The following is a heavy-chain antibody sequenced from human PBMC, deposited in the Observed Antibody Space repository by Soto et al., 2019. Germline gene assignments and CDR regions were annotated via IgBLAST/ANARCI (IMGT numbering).Heavy chain of an antibody. CDR3: ARDKWGPNLPATARGDAFDI. CDR2: INPSGGST. J-gene: IGHJ3*02. Sequence: QVQLVQSGAEVKKPGASVKVSCKASGYTFTSYYMHWVRQAPGQGLEWMGIINPSGGSTSYAQKFQGRVTMTRDTSTSTVYMELSSLRSEATAVYYCARDKWGPNLPATARGDAFDIWGQGTMVTVSS. CDR1: GYTFTSYY. D-gene: IGHD2-2*01. V-gene: IGHV1-46*03.